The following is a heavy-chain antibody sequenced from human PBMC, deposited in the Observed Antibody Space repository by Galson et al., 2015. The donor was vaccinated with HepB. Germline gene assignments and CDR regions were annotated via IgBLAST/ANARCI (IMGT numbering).Heavy chain of an antibody. CDR1: GFTFSSYA. V-gene: IGHV3-23*01. CDR2: ISGSGGSA. D-gene: IGHD5-18*01. CDR3: ARVSPPGGTAMVSDGMDV. J-gene: IGHJ6*02. Sequence: SLRLSCAASGFTFSSYAMSWVRQAPGRGLEWVSAISGSGGSAYYADSVKGRFTISRDNSKNTLYPQMNSLRAEDTAVYYCARVSPPGGTAMVSDGMDVWGQGTTVIVSS.